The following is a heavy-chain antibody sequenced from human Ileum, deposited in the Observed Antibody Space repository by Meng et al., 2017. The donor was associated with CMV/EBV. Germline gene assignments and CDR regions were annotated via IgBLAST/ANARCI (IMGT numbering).Heavy chain of an antibody. D-gene: IGHD1-7*01. CDR1: GFTFSSSV. CDR2: IRESGIRT. V-gene: IGHV3-23*01. Sequence: SGFTFSSSVMSWARQSPGKGLEWVSAIRESGIRTDYADSVKGRFTISRDNSKNTLYLQMDSLRVEDTAVYYCAKESPTLGTGTTFFDDWGQGTLVTVSS. CDR3: AKESPTLGTGTTFFDD. J-gene: IGHJ4*02.